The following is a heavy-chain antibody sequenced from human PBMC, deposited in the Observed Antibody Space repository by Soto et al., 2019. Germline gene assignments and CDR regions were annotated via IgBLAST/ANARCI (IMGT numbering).Heavy chain of an antibody. D-gene: IGHD5-12*01. CDR2: IYYSGST. CDR1: GGSISSYY. Sequence: SETLSLTCTVSGGSISSYYWSWIRQPPGKGLEWIGYIYYSGSTNYNPSLKSRVTISVDTSKNQFSLKLSSVTAADTAVYYCARGVDSGYDLGNWFDPWGQGTPVTVSS. V-gene: IGHV4-59*08. CDR3: ARGVDSGYDLGNWFDP. J-gene: IGHJ5*02.